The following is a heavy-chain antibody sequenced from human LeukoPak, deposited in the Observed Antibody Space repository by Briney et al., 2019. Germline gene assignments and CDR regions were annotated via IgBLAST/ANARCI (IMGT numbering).Heavy chain of an antibody. CDR1: GYTFTGYY. J-gene: IGHJ4*02. Sequence: GASVKVSCTASGYTFTGYYMHWVRQAPGQGLEWMGRINTNSDGTNYAQKFQGRVTMTRDTSISTAYMELSRLRSDDTAVYYCAREYYDSSGSSFDYWGQGTLVTVSS. D-gene: IGHD3-22*01. CDR3: AREYYDSSGSSFDY. V-gene: IGHV1-2*06. CDR2: INTNSDGT.